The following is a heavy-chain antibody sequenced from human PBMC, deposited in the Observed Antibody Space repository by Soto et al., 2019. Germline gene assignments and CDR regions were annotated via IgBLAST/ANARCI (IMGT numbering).Heavy chain of an antibody. J-gene: IGHJ4*01. CDR1: GESFTTYW. CDR2: IYPGDSDT. V-gene: IGHV5-51*07. D-gene: IGHD2-15*01. CDR3: STDSLFTQMLVRFEF. Sequence: GAALKISGGGSGESFTTYWFGWVHQMTGKGLEWMGIIYPGDSDTRYSPSFQGQVTISADKSISTAYLQMNSLKTEDTGVYYCSTDSLFTQMLVRFEFWGLGTLVTVSS.